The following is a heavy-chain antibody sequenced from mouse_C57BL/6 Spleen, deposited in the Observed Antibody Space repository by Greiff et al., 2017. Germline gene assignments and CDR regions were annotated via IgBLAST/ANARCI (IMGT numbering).Heavy chain of an antibody. Sequence: QVQLQQPGAELVRPGSSVKLSCKASGYTFTSYWMHWVKQRPIQGLEWIGNIDPSDSETHYNQKFKDKATLTVDKSSSTAYMQLSSLTSEDSAVYYCARDLTTVVATDYWGQGTTLTVSS. J-gene: IGHJ2*01. D-gene: IGHD1-1*01. CDR1: GYTFTSYW. CDR2: IDPSDSET. CDR3: ARDLTTVVATDY. V-gene: IGHV1-52*01.